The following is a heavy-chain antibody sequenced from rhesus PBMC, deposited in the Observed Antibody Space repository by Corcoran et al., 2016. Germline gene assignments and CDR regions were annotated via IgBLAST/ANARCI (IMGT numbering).Heavy chain of an antibody. CDR3: ARGSNSNHPYFEF. J-gene: IGHJ1*01. CDR1: GGLIRHHY. D-gene: IGHD4-23*01. V-gene: IGHV4S11*01. CDR2: IYGSGSST. Sequence: QVQLQESGPGLVKPLETLSLHCAASGGLIRHHYLRWIRHPPGKGLEWIGYIYGSGSSTNYNPSLKSRVTLSVDTSKNQFSLKLSSVTAADTAVYYCARGSNSNHPYFEFWGQGALVTVSS.